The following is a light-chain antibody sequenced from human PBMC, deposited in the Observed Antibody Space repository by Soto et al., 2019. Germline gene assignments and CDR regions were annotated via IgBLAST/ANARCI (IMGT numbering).Light chain of an antibody. Sequence: QSALTQPASVSGSPGQSITISCTGTSSDVGRYNYVSWYQLHPGKAPKLIIYEVSNRPSGVSYRFSGSKSGNTASLTISGLQAEDEADYCCNSYTSSTAYVFGTGTKVT. V-gene: IGLV2-14*01. CDR3: NSYTSSTAYV. CDR2: EVS. CDR1: SSDVGRYNY. J-gene: IGLJ1*01.